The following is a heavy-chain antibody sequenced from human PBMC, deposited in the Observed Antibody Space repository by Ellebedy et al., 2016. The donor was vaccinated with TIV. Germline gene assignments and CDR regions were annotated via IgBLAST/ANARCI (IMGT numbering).Heavy chain of an antibody. CDR1: GFTFRNYD. Sequence: GESLKISCAASGFTFRNYDMHWVRQAPGKGLEWVAVIWNEGGNNYYADSVKGRFTISRDDSRNTLYLQMNSLRSEDTAVYYCARSVGGSATGTGDWFDPWGQGTLVTVSS. V-gene: IGHV3-33*01. CDR3: ARSVGGSATGTGDWFDP. D-gene: IGHD2-8*02. CDR2: IWNEGGNN. J-gene: IGHJ5*02.